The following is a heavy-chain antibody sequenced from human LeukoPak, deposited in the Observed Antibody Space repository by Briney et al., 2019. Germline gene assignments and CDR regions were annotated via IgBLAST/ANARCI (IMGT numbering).Heavy chain of an antibody. V-gene: IGHV3-48*03. CDR1: GFTFSSYE. D-gene: IGHD6-19*01. J-gene: IGHJ4*02. Sequence: GGSLRLSCAASGFTFSSYEMDWVRQAPGKGLERVSYISSSGSTIYYADSVKGRFTISRDNAKNSLYLQMNSLRAEDTAVYYCARVGWYGYFDYWGQGTLVTVSS. CDR2: ISSSGSTI. CDR3: ARVGWYGYFDY.